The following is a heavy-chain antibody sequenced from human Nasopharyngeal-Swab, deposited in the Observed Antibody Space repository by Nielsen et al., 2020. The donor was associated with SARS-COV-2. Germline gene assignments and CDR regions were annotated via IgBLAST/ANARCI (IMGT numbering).Heavy chain of an antibody. J-gene: IGHJ4*02. D-gene: IGHD3-3*01. CDR3: ARGDSDSQLRITIFGVVLSGLDY. CDR1: GFTFSSYW. CDR2: INSDGSTT. Sequence: GESLKISCAASGFTFSSYWMHWVRQAPGKGLVLVSRINSDGSTTNYADSVKGRFTISRDNAKNTLYLQMNSLRAEDTAVYYCARGDSDSQLRITIFGVVLSGLDYWGQGTLVTVSS. V-gene: IGHV3-74*01.